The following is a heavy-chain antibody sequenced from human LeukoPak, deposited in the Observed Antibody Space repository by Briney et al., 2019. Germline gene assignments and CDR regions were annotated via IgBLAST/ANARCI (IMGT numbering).Heavy chain of an antibody. CDR2: ISSSGTTI. V-gene: IGHV3-11*04. J-gene: IGHJ4*02. CDR1: GLTFSDYY. Sequence: GGSLRLSCAASGLTFSDYYMSWIRQAPGKGLEWVSYISSSGTTIYYADSVKGRFTISRDNAKNSLYLQMNSLRAEDTAVYYCARVRGYYDSNGYYAATYYFDYWGQGTLVTVSS. D-gene: IGHD3-22*01. CDR3: ARVRGYYDSNGYYAATYYFDY.